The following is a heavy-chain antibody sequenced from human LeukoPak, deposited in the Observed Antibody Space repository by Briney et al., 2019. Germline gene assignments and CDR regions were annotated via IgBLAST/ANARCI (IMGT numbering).Heavy chain of an antibody. D-gene: IGHD2-21*01. CDR3: AKDFRIGYSAHFDY. J-gene: IGHJ4*02. CDR2: IYSGGTT. CDR1: GFTVSSNY. Sequence: GGSLRLSCAASGFTVSSNYMSWVRQAPGKGLEWVSVIYSGGTTNYADSVKGRFTISRDNSKNTLFLQMNSLRAEDTAVYYCAKDFRIGYSAHFDYWGQGALVTVSS. V-gene: IGHV3-53*01.